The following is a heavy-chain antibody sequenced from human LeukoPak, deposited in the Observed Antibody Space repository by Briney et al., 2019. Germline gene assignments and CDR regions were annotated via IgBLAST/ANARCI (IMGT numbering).Heavy chain of an antibody. CDR3: AKEWDYGHYDLGSLGLDY. Sequence: HPGRSLRLSCAASGFTFDDYAMHWVRQAPGKGLEWVSGISWNSGSIGYADSVKGRFTISRDNAKNSLYLQMNSLRAEDTALYYCAKEWDYGHYDLGSLGLDYWGQGTLVTISS. D-gene: IGHD3/OR15-3a*01. CDR1: GFTFDDYA. V-gene: IGHV3-9*01. CDR2: ISWNSGSI. J-gene: IGHJ4*02.